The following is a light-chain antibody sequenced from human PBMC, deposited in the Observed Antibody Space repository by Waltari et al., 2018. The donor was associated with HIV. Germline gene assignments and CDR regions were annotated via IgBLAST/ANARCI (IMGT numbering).Light chain of an antibody. V-gene: IGLV2-23*02. Sequence: QSALIQPASVSGSPGQSINISCTGTNSDVGGYNYVSWYQQDPGKAPKLIIFDVSKRPSGHSVRISGSRSGNTASLTIAGLQADDEADYYCCSYAGSSTYVFGTGTKVTVL. CDR2: DVS. J-gene: IGLJ1*01. CDR3: CSYAGSSTYV. CDR1: NSDVGGYNY.